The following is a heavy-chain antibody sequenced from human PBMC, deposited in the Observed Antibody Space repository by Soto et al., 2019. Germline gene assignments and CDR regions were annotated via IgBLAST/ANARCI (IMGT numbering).Heavy chain of an antibody. V-gene: IGHV4-61*01. J-gene: IGHJ6*02. CDR3: ARGYDFWSGYGMDV. Sequence: SETLSLTCTVSGGSISSSSYYWSWIRQPPGKGLEWIGYIYYSGSTNYNPSLKSRVTISVDTSKNQFSLKLSSVTAADTAVYYCARGYDFWSGYGMDVWGQGTTVTVSS. CDR2: IYYSGST. D-gene: IGHD3-3*01. CDR1: GGSISSSSYY.